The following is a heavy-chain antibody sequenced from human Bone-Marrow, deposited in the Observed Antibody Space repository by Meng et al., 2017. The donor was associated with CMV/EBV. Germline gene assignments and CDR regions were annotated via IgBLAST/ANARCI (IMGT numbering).Heavy chain of an antibody. D-gene: IGHD3-10*01. Sequence: ASVKVSCKASGYTFTSYGISWVRQAPGQGLEWMGWISAYNGNTNYAQKLQGRVTMTTDASTSTAYMELRSLRSDDTAVYYCARDTHFGGAFDIWGQGTMVTVSS. V-gene: IGHV1-18*01. J-gene: IGHJ3*02. CDR2: ISAYNGNT. CDR3: ARDTHFGGAFDI. CDR1: GYTFTSYG.